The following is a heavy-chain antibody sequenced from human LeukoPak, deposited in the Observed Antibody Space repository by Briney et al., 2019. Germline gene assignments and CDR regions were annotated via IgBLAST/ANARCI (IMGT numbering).Heavy chain of an antibody. D-gene: IGHD3-3*01. CDR2: ISYDGSNK. CDR3: AKESRAHYDFWSGYYGLLT. V-gene: IGHV3-30*18. J-gene: IGHJ5*02. CDR1: GFTFSSYG. Sequence: GGSLRLSCAASGFTFSSYGMHWVRQAPGKGLEWVAVISYDGSNKYYADSVKGRFTISRDNSKNTLYLQMNSLRAEDTAVYYCAKESRAHYDFWSGYYGLLTWGQGTLVTVPS.